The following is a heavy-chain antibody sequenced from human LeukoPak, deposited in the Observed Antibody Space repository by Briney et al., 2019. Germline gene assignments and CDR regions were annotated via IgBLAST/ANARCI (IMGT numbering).Heavy chain of an antibody. CDR1: GFTFDDYG. V-gene: IGHV3-15*01. D-gene: IGHD2-2*02. Sequence: PGGSLRLSCAASGFTFDDYGMTWVRQAPGKGLEWVARIKPKSDGETTDYAVPVKGRFSISRDGSENTLYLQMNSLKTEDTAVYYCTTYTSGAANYWGQGTLVTVSS. CDR3: TTYTSGAANY. CDR2: IKPKSDGETT. J-gene: IGHJ4*02.